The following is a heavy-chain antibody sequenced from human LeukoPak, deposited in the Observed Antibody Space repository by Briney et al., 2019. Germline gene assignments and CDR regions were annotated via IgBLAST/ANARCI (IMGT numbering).Heavy chain of an antibody. Sequence: GASVKVSCKASGYSFTSYDISRVRHAPGQGLEWMAWISPYTGKTHYAQKFQGRVTLTTDTFRSIAYMEVENLTSDDTAVYYCARDTGTTDYWGQGTLVTVSS. V-gene: IGHV1-18*01. CDR1: GYSFTSYD. CDR2: ISPYTGKT. J-gene: IGHJ4*02. D-gene: IGHD1-1*01. CDR3: ARDTGTTDY.